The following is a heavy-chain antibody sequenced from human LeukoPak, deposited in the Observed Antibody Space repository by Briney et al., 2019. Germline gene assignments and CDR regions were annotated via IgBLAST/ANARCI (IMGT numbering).Heavy chain of an antibody. CDR2: SDWDDDK. J-gene: IGHJ4*02. V-gene: IGHV2-70*20. CDR3: ARTLSGKAGSSDY. D-gene: IGHD5-12*01. CDR1: GFALGSSGMC. Sequence: SGPALLKPTQTLTLTCAFSGFALGSSGMCVSWVRQPPGKALEWLSLSDWDDDKYYSTSLKTRLTISKDTSENQVVLTMTNMDPVDTATYYCARTLSGKAGSSDYWGQGTLVTVSS.